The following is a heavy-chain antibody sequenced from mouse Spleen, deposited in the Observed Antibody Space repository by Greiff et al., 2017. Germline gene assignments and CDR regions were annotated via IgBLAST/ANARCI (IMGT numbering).Heavy chain of an antibody. CDR2: IRNKANGYTT. CDR3: ARDISLRGPDY. V-gene: IGHV7-3*02. Sequence: EVKLMESGGGLVQPGGSLRLSCATSGFTFTDYYMSWVRQPPGKALEWLGFIRNKANGYTTEYSASVKGRFTISRDNSQSILYLQMNTLRAEDSATYYCARDISLRGPDYWGQGTTLTVSS. J-gene: IGHJ2*01. CDR1: GFTFTDYY.